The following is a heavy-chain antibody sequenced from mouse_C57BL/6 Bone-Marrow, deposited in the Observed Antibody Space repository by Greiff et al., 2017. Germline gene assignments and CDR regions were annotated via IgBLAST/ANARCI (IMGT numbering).Heavy chain of an antibody. Sequence: QVQLKQPGAELVKPGASVKMSCKASGCTFTSYWITWVKQRPGQGLEWIGDIYPGSGSTNYNEKFKSKATLTVDTSSSTAYMQLSSLTSEDSAVYYCARPYYYGSSYNWYFDVWGTGTTVTFSS. CDR3: ARPYYYGSSYNWYFDV. J-gene: IGHJ1*03. V-gene: IGHV1-55*01. CDR2: IYPGSGST. D-gene: IGHD1-1*01. CDR1: GCTFTSYW.